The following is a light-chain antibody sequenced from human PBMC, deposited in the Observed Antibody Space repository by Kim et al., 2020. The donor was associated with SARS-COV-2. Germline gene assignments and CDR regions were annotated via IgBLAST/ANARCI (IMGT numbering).Light chain of an antibody. CDR3: KQHGRT. Sequence: VLTQSPDTLSLSPGERATLSCRASQSVSSTYLVWYQQKPGRAPRLLMYSASIRATGVTDRFSGSGSGTDFTLTISRLEPEDFGVYYCKQHGRTFGQGTKVDIK. J-gene: IGKJ1*01. CDR1: QSVSSTY. CDR2: SAS. V-gene: IGKV3-20*01.